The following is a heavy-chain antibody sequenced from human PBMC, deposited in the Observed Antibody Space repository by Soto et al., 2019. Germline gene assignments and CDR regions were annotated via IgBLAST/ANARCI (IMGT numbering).Heavy chain of an antibody. V-gene: IGHV1-69*08. D-gene: IGHD3-16*01. CDR3: ASGGDYYGMDV. CDR2: IIPIFGTA. J-gene: IGHJ6*02. CDR1: GGTFSSYT. Sequence: QVQLVQSGAEVKKPGSSEKVSCKASGGTFSSYTISWVRQAPGQGLEWMGRIIPIFGTANYAQKFQGRVTINADKSTSTVYMELSSLTSEDTAVYYCASGGDYYGMDVWGQGPTVIVSS.